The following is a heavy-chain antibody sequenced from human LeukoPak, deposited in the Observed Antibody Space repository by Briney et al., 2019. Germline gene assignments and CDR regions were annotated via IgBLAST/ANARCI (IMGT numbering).Heavy chain of an antibody. Sequence: ASVKVSCKASGYTFTSYGISWVRQAPGQGLEWMGGIIPIFGTANYAQKFQGRVTITADESTSTAYMELSSLRSEDTAVYYCARDHGYCSSTSCYGWFDPWGQGTLVTVSS. CDR2: IIPIFGTA. V-gene: IGHV1-69*13. J-gene: IGHJ5*02. CDR3: ARDHGYCSSTSCYGWFDP. CDR1: GYTFTSYG. D-gene: IGHD2-2*01.